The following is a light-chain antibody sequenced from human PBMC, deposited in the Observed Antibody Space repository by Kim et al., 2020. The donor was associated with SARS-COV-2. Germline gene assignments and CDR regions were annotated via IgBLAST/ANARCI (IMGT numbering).Light chain of an antibody. J-gene: IGLJ3*02. Sequence: RVTPSSTGRSTNIGAGYDVHWYQQLPGTAPKLLIYGNSNRPSGVPDRFSGSKSGTSASLAITGLQAEDEADYYCQSYDSSLSGWVFGGGTQLTVL. CDR2: GNS. CDR1: STNIGAGYD. V-gene: IGLV1-40*01. CDR3: QSYDSSLSGWV.